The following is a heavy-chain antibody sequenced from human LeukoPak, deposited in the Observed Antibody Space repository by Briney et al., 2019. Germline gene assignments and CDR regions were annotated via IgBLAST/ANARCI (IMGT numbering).Heavy chain of an antibody. CDR3: AKGTIRYCSSTGCYIDY. V-gene: IGHV3-30*02. D-gene: IGHD2-2*01. CDR2: IQYDGSNK. CDR1: GFTFSSYG. Sequence: GGSLRLSCAGSGFTFSSYGMHWVRQAPGKRLEWVALIQYDGSNKYYADSVKGRFTISRDNSKNTLYLQMNSLRAEDTAAYYCAKGTIRYCSSTGCYIDYWGQGTLVTVSS. J-gene: IGHJ4*02.